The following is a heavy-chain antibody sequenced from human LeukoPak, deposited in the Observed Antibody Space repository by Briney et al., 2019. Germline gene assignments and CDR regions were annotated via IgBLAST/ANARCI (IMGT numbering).Heavy chain of an antibody. J-gene: IGHJ4*02. D-gene: IGHD3-22*01. CDR2: INPSGGST. CDR3: ASYPRDSSGYYQKNFDY. V-gene: IGHV1-46*01. Sequence: GASVKVSCKASGYTFTGYYMHWVRQAPGQGLEWMGIINPSGGSTSYAQKFQGRVTMTRDTSTSTVYMELSSLRSEDTAVYYCASYPRDSSGYYQKNFDYWGQGTLVTVSS. CDR1: GYTFTGYY.